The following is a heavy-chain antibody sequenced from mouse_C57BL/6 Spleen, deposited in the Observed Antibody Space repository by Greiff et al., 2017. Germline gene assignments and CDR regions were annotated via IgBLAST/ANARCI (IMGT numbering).Heavy chain of an antibody. CDR2: ISNGGGST. Sequence: EVQLQESGGGLVQPGGSLKLSCAASGFTFSDYYMYWVRQTPEKRLEWVAYISNGGGSTYYPDTVKGRFTISRDNAKNTLYLQMSRLKSEDTAMYYCARRGVTTGYYYAMDYWGQGTSVTVSS. CDR3: ARRGVTTGYYYAMDY. V-gene: IGHV5-12*01. CDR1: GFTFSDYY. D-gene: IGHD2-2*01. J-gene: IGHJ4*01.